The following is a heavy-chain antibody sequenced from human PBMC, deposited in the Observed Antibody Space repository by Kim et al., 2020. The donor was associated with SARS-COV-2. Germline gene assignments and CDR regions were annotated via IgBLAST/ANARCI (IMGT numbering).Heavy chain of an antibody. J-gene: IGHJ3*02. CDR2: IYYSGST. Sequence: SETLSLTCTVSGGSISSYYWSWIRQPPGKGLEWIGYIYYSGSTNYNPSLKSRVTISVDTSKNQFSLKLSSVTAADTAVYYCARDLGSSSSGDAFDIWGQGTMVTVSS. D-gene: IGHD6-13*01. V-gene: IGHV4-59*01. CDR3: ARDLGSSSSGDAFDI. CDR1: GGSISSYY.